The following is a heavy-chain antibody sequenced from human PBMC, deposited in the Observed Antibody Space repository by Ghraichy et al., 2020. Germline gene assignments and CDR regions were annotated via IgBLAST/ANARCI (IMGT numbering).Heavy chain of an antibody. J-gene: IGHJ4*02. V-gene: IGHV3-23*01. D-gene: IGHD3-22*01. Sequence: GGSLRLSCAASGFTFSDYVMNWVRQAPGKGLEWVSGISGSGESTYYADFVKGRFTISRDNSKNTLYLQVNNLRAEDTAVYYCAKERSYYYDSSGFFDYWGQGTLVTVSP. CDR1: GFTFSDYV. CDR3: AKERSYYYDSSGFFDY. CDR2: ISGSGEST.